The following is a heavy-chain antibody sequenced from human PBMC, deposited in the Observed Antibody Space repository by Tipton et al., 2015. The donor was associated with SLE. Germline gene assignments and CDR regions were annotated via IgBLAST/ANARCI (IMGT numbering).Heavy chain of an antibody. CDR3: ASLSAPSDY. CDR2: IDPNGSPT. Sequence: SGVTFSNYWIHWVRQPPGKGLVWVSEIDPNGSPTNYADSVKDRFTISRDNAKNTLFLEMNSLRVDDTAVYYCASLSAPSDYWGQGTLVTVSS. J-gene: IGHJ4*02. V-gene: IGHV3-74*01. CDR1: GVTFSNYW.